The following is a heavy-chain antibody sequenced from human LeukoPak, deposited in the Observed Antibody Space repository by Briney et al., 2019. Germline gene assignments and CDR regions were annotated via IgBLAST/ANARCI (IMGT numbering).Heavy chain of an antibody. CDR2: IGLDGGGT. J-gene: IGHJ4*02. D-gene: IGHD3-10*01. CDR1: GFTFDDYA. V-gene: IGHV3-43D*03. CDR3: GKDGDSGAISGSYMDY. Sequence: GGSLRLSCVASGFTFDDYAMHWVRQAPGKGLEWVSLIGLDGGGTYYADSVKGRFTISRDNSKNSLYLQMNSLRPEDTALYYCGKDGDSGAISGSYMDYWGQGSLVTVSS.